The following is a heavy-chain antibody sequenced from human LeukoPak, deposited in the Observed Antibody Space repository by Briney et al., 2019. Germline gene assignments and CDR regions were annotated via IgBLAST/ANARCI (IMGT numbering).Heavy chain of an antibody. CDR2: IRYDGSNK. CDR3: ANTAGGPHYYFDY. Sequence: GGSLRLSCAASGFTFSSQGMHWVRQAPGKGLEWVAFIRYDGSNKYYADSVKGRFTISRDNSKNTLYMQMNSLKAGDTAVYYCANTAGGPHYYFDYWGQGTLVTVSS. J-gene: IGHJ4*02. CDR1: GFTFSSQG. V-gene: IGHV3-30*02. D-gene: IGHD6-13*01.